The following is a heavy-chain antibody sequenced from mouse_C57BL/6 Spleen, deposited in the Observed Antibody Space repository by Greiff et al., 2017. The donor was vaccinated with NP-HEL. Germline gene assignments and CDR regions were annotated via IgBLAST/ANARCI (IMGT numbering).Heavy chain of an antibody. CDR3: ARAPYHGGVDY. V-gene: IGHV5-16*01. Sequence: EVNLVESEGGLVQPGSSMKLSCTASGFTFSDYYMAWVRQVPEKGLEWVANINYDGSSTYYLDSLKSRFIISRDNAKNILYLQMSSLKSEDTATYYCARAPYHGGVDYWGQGTTLTVSS. CDR1: GFTFSDYY. CDR2: INYDGSST. J-gene: IGHJ2*01.